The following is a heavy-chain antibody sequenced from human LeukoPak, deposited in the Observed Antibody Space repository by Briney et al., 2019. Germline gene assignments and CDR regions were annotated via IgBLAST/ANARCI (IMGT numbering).Heavy chain of an antibody. V-gene: IGHV1-69*04. CDR3: ARGAYYYGSGSYSGDAFDI. Sequence: ASVKVSCKASGGTFSSYAISWVRQAPGQGLEWMGRIIPILGIANYAQKFQGRVTITADKSTSTAYMELSSLRSEDTAVYYCARGAYYYGSGSYSGDAFDIWGQGTMVTVSS. D-gene: IGHD3-10*01. J-gene: IGHJ3*02. CDR2: IIPILGIA. CDR1: GGTFSSYA.